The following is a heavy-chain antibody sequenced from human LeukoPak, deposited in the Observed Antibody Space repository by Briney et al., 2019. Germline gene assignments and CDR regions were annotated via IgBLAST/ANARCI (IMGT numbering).Heavy chain of an antibody. J-gene: IGHJ4*02. CDR3: TRDILTGYHKYFDY. CDR1: GFSFGGYG. CDR2: IWYDASNK. V-gene: IGHV3-33*01. Sequence: GGSLRLSCAASGFSFGGYGMHWVRQAPGEGLEWVAHIWYDASNKQYADSVKGRFTTSRDNSKNMLYLEMNNLRVEDTAVYYCTRDILTGYHKYFDYWGQGTLVTVSS. D-gene: IGHD3-9*01.